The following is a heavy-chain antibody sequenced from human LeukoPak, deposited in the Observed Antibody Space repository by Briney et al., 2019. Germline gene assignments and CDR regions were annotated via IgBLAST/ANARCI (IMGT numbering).Heavy chain of an antibody. J-gene: IGHJ5*02. V-gene: IGHV4-34*01. CDR1: GGSFSGYY. CDR2: INHSGST. Sequence: PSETLSLTCAVYGGSFSGYYWSWIRQPRGKGLEWIGEINHSGSTNYNPSLKSRVTISVDTSKNQFSLKLSSVTAADTAVYYCASRLAFSFGPWGQGTLVTVSS. CDR3: ASRLAFSFGP. D-gene: IGHD3-3*02.